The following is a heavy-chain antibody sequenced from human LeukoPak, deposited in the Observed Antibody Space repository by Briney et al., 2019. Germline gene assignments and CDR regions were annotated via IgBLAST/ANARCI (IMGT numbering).Heavy chain of an antibody. CDR3: ARTMTTMTTHGELDF. CDR1: GGALSPYT. D-gene: IGHD4-17*01. CDR2: IIPIFAMD. J-gene: IGHJ4*02. Sequence: SVKVSCKTSGGALSPYTISWVRQAPGQGLEWMGRIIPIFAMDNYAQKFQGRVIITADESTSTAYMELRSLTSDDTAVYYCARTMTTMTTHGELDFWGQGILVTVSS. V-gene: IGHV1-69*02.